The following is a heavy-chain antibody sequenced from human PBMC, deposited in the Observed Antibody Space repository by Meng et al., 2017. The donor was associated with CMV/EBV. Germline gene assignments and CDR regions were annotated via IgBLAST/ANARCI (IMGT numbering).Heavy chain of an antibody. CDR1: GFTFSSYG. J-gene: IGHJ4*02. Sequence: GESLKISCAASGFTFSSYGMHWVRQAPGKGLEWVAFIRYDGSNKYYADSVKGRFTISRDNSKNTLYLQMNSLRAEDTAVYYCAKDQHYDFWSYWGQGTLVTVSS. V-gene: IGHV3-30*02. CDR2: IRYDGSNK. D-gene: IGHD3-3*01. CDR3: AKDQHYDFWSY.